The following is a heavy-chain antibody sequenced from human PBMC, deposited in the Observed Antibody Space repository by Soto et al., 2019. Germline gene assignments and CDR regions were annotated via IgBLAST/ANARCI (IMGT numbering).Heavy chain of an antibody. CDR1: GGSFSGYY. CDR2: INHSGST. CDR3: ARGFSSSWRPRSSIWYSSGWYFDY. D-gene: IGHD6-19*01. J-gene: IGHJ4*02. Sequence: KTSETLSLTCAVYGGSFSGYYWSWIRQPPGKGLEWIGEINHSGSTNYNPSLKSRVTISVDTSKNQFSLKLSSVTAADTAVYYCARGFSSSWRPRSSIWYSSGWYFDYWGQGTLVTVSS. V-gene: IGHV4-34*01.